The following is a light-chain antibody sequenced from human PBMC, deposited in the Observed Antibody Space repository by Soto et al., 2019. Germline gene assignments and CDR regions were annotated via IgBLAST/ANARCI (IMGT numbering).Light chain of an antibody. CDR1: QRISNY. CDR2: AAS. J-gene: IGKJ1*01. V-gene: IGKV1-39*01. CDR3: QQSYSTPRT. Sequence: DIQMTQSPSSLSASVGDRVAITCRASQRISNYLNWYQQKPGKAPKLLIYAASTLQSGVPSRFSGSGSGTAFTLTISNMQPEDFATYDCQQSYSTPRTVGQGTKGEIK.